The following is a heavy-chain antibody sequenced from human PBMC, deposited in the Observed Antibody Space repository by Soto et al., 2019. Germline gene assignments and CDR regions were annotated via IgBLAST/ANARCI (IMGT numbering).Heavy chain of an antibody. CDR2: FYYDERT. V-gene: IGHV4-39*01. Sequence: SETLSLTCTVSGGSISSGPYSWGWIRQPPGEGLEWIGAFYYDERTYYNPSLESRITISVDTSKNQFSLKVSLRSDDTAVYYCASNYLSYYGPRNTNYYGMDVWGQGTTVTVSS. CDR1: GGSISSGPYS. D-gene: IGHD3-10*01. CDR3: ASNYLSYYGPRNTNYYGMDV. J-gene: IGHJ6*02.